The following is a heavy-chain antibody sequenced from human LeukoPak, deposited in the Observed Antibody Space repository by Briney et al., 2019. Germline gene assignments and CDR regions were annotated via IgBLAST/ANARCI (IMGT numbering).Heavy chain of an antibody. J-gene: IGHJ4*02. CDR2: IYYSGST. V-gene: IGHV4-39*07. CDR1: GESLSNYY. Sequence: PSETLSLTCAVYGESLSNYYWGWIRQPPGKGLEWIGSIYYSGSTYYNPSLKSRVTISVDTSKNQFSLKLSSVTAADTAVYYCASYYYDSSGYYYPFDYWGQGTLVTVSS. D-gene: IGHD3-22*01. CDR3: ASYYYDSSGYYYPFDY.